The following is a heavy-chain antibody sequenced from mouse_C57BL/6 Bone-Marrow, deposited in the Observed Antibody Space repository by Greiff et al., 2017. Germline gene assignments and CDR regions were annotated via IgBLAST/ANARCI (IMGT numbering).Heavy chain of an antibody. V-gene: IGHV3-6*01. J-gene: IGHJ2*01. CDR3: AREGHYYGSSYGY. CDR2: ISYDGSN. CDR1: GYSITSCYY. Sequence: VQLKQSGPGLVKPSQSLSLPCSVTGYSITSCYYWNWIRQFPGNKLEWMGYISYDGSNNYKPSLKNRISITRDTSKNPFFLKLNSVTTEDTATYYCAREGHYYGSSYGYWGQGTTLTVSS. D-gene: IGHD1-1*01.